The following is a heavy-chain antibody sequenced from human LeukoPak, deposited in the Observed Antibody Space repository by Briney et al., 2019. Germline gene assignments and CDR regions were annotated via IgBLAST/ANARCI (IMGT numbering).Heavy chain of an antibody. J-gene: IGHJ5*02. CDR1: GFTFSTYN. CDR2: ISRSSNYI. V-gene: IGHV3-21*01. D-gene: IGHD5-24*01. CDR3: ARGVEMATIPNWFDP. Sequence: GGSLRLSCAASGFTFSTYNMNWVRQAPGKGPEWVSSISRSSNYIYYADSVRGRFTISRDNAKNSLYLQMNSLRAEDTAVYYCARGVEMATIPNWFDPWGQGTLVTVSS.